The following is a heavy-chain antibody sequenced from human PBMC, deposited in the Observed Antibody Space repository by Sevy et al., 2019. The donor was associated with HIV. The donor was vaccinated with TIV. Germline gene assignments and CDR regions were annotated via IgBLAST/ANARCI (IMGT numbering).Heavy chain of an antibody. CDR2: IYDTGDT. CDR3: ARGRSNSRY. V-gene: IGHV4-59*13. J-gene: IGHJ4*02. CDR1: GASMSGYY. D-gene: IGHD6-6*01. Sequence: SETLSLTCTLSGASMSGYYWSWIRQPPGKGLEWIGYIYDTGDTNFNPSLKSRVTISQDTSKTQFSLSLSSVNTADTAVYYCARGRSNSRYWSQRTLVTVSS.